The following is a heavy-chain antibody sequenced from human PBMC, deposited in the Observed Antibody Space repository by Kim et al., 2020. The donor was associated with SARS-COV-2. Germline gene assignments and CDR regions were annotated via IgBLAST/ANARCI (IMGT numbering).Heavy chain of an antibody. J-gene: IGHJ4*02. D-gene: IGHD2-2*01. V-gene: IGHV3-64*01. Sequence: SYANSVKVRFTVTRDSSKNRIYLQMGSLRSDDMAVYYCAGLPPAGPFGSWGQGTLVTVSS. CDR3: AGLPPAGPFGS.